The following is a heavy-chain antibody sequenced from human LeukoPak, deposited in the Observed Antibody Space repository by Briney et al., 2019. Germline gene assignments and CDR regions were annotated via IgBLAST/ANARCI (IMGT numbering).Heavy chain of an antibody. CDR2: IRQEGNKK. CDR1: GFIFSHYW. Sequence: PGGSLRLSCAASGFIFSHYWMSWLRQAPGKGLEWVANIRQEGNKKNYVDSVEGRFTIYRDNVQNSVYLQMTSLRAEDTAVYYCATDTGHGYFESWGQGTLVTVSS. CDR3: ATDTGHGYFES. J-gene: IGHJ4*02. V-gene: IGHV3-7*01. D-gene: IGHD4-17*01.